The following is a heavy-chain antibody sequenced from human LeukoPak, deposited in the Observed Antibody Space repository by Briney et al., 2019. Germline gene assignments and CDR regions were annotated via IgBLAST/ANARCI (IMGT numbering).Heavy chain of an antibody. CDR1: GYTFTSYY. CDR2: INPSGGST. V-gene: IGHV1-46*01. Sequence: ASVNVSCKASGYTFTSYYMHWVRQAPGQGLEWMGIINPSGGSTSYAQKFQGRVTMTRDTSTSTVYMELSSLRSEDTAVYYCARDWASSSWYGIGGYFDYWGQGTLVTVPS. D-gene: IGHD6-13*01. CDR3: ARDWASSSWYGIGGYFDY. J-gene: IGHJ4*02.